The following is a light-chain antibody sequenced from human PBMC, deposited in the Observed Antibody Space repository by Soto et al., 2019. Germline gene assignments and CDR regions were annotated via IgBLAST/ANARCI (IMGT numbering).Light chain of an antibody. V-gene: IGKV3-20*01. CDR1: QSVTNSF. CDR2: GAS. CDR3: QQYVSSPWA. J-gene: IGKJ1*01. Sequence: EIVLAQSPGTLSLSPGERATLSCRASQSVTNSFLAWYQQKPGQAPRLLIYGASGRATGIPDRFTGSGYGTDFTLTISRLGPEDFAVYYCQQYVSSPWAFGQGTKVEI.